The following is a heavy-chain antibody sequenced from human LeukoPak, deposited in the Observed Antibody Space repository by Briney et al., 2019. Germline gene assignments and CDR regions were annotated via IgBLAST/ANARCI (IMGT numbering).Heavy chain of an antibody. CDR3: AKDAKEWKPMLSAFDI. D-gene: IGHD3-3*01. V-gene: IGHV3-9*01. Sequence: GGSLRLSCAASGFTFDDYAMHWVRQAPGKGLEWVSGISWNSGSIGYADSVKGRFTISRDNAKNSLYLQTNSLRAEDTALYYCAKDAKEWKPMLSAFDIWGQGTMVTVSS. J-gene: IGHJ3*02. CDR1: GFTFDDYA. CDR2: ISWNSGSI.